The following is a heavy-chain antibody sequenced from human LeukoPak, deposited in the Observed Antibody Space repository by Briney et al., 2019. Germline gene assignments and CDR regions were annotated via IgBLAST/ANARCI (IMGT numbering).Heavy chain of an antibody. CDR3: ARDLRGSGSSDY. CDR1: GFTFSSYS. Sequence: GGSLRLSCAASGFTFSSYSMNWVRQAPGKGLEWVSSISSSSSYIYYADSVMGRFTISRDNAKNSLYLQMNSLRAEDTAVYYCARDLRGSGSSDYWGQGTLVTVSS. V-gene: IGHV3-21*01. J-gene: IGHJ4*02. CDR2: ISSSSSYI. D-gene: IGHD3-10*01.